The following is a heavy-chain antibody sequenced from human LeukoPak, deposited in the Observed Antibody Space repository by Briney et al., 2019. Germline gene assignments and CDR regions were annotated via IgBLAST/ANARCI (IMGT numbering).Heavy chain of an antibody. J-gene: IGHJ6*02. D-gene: IGHD7-27*01. V-gene: IGHV3-11*01. CDR3: ARAPGPGYYGMDV. CDR1: GFTFSDYY. CDR2: ISSSGSTL. Sequence: GGSLRLSCAASGFTFSDYYMSWIRQAPGKGLERVSYISSSGSTLYYADSVKGRFTISRDNAKNSLYLQMNSLRAEDTAVYYCARAPGPGYYGMDVWGQGTTVTVSS.